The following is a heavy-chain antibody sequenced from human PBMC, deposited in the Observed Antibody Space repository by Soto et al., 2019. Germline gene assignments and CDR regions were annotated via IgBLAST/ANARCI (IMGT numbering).Heavy chain of an antibody. V-gene: IGHV4-61*01. CDR3: ARLAVAGRDFDY. D-gene: IGHD6-19*01. Sequence: PSETLSLTCTVSGGSVSSGSYYWSWIRQPPGKGLEWIGYIYYSGSTNYNPSLKSRVTISVDTSKNQFSLKLSSVTAADTAVYYCARLAVAGRDFDYWGQGTLVTVSS. CDR2: IYYSGST. J-gene: IGHJ4*02. CDR1: GGSVSSGSYY.